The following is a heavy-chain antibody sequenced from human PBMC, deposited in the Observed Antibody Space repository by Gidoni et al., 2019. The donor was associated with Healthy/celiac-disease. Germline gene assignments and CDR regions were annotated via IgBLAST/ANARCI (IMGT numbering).Heavy chain of an antibody. CDR2: SSWNRGSI. V-gene: IGHV3-9*01. CDR1: GFTFDDYA. J-gene: IGHJ2*01. CDR3: AQGPLGRKYTGWYFDL. Sequence: EVQLVESGGGLVQPGRSLRLYCAASGFTFDDYAMHWVRQAPGKGLEWVSGSSWNRGSIGYADSVKVRFTISRDNATNSLYLQMNSLRAEDADLCPCAQGPLGRKYTGWYFDLWGRGTLVTVSS. D-gene: IGHD5-18*01.